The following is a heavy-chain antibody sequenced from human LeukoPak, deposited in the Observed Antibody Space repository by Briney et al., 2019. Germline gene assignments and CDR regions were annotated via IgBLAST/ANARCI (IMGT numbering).Heavy chain of an antibody. CDR2: IIPIFGTA. CDR1: GGTFSSYA. D-gene: IGHD3-10*01. CDR3: ARGSERFGELFAY. V-gene: IGHV1-69*05. Sequence: ASVKVSCKASGGTFSSYAISWVRQAPGQGLEWMGRIIPIFGTANYAQKFQGRVTITTDESTSTAYMELSSLRSEDTAVHYCARGSERFGELFAYWGQGTLVTVSS. J-gene: IGHJ4*02.